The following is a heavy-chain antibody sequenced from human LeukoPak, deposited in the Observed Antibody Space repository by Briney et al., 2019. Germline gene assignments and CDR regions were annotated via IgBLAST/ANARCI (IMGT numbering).Heavy chain of an antibody. CDR3: ARTIVGPTSDYYYYMDV. J-gene: IGHJ6*03. D-gene: IGHD1-26*01. Sequence: ASVKVSCKASGYTFTGYCMHWVRQAPGQGLEWMGWINPNSGGTNYAQKFQGRVTMTRDTSISTAYMELSRLRSDDTAVYYCARTIVGPTSDYYYYMDVWGKGTTVTVSS. CDR2: INPNSGGT. V-gene: IGHV1-2*02. CDR1: GYTFTGYC.